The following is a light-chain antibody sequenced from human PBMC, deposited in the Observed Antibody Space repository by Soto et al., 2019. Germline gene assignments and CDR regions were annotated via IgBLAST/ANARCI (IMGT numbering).Light chain of an antibody. CDR3: QQSFSPPFT. V-gene: IGKV1-39*01. CDR1: QSIGRY. CDR2: GAS. J-gene: IGKJ3*01. Sequence: DIPMTQSPSSLSASVGDRVTITCRASQSIGRYSNWYQQKPGQAPRLLIYGASSLQSGVPSRFSGSGSGTDFTLTISSLQPEDFATYFCQQSFSPPFTFGPGTKVDIK.